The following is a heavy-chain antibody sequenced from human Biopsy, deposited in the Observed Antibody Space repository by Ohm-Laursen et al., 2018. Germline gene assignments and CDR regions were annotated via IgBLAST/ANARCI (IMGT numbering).Heavy chain of an antibody. V-gene: IGHV4-39*01. J-gene: IGHJ5*02. CDR2: IFYSGIT. Sequence: SQTLSPTCTVSGGSVSSNVAYWAWIRQPPGKGLESTGSIFYSGITYYNPSLQSRVTMSVDTSKNQFSLNLTSVTAADTAVYYCARHPTGFWFDPWGQGTLVIVS. CDR3: ARHPTGFWFDP. CDR1: GGSVSSNVAY.